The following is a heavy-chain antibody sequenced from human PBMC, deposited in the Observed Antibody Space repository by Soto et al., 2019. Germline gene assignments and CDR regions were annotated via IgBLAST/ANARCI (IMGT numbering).Heavy chain of an antibody. J-gene: IGHJ4*02. V-gene: IGHV4-34*01. CDR3: ARGPRGYSYGNFDY. D-gene: IGHD5-18*01. Sequence: SETLSLTRAVKTGSFGGRSWRWICQPPGKGLDWIGEINHSGSTNYNPSLKSRVTISVDTSKNQFSLKLSSVTAADTAVYYCARGPRGYSYGNFDYWGQGTLVTVS. CDR1: TGSFGGRS. CDR2: INHSGST.